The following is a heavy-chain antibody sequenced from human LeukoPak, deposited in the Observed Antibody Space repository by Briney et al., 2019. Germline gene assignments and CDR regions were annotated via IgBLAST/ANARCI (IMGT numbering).Heavy chain of an antibody. CDR3: ARGQVPAARGYNWFDP. CDR1: GWSFNDHY. Sequence: PSETLSLTCAVYGWSFNDHYWNWIRQPPGKGLEWIGEINARGDTNFNPSLKSRVTISVDSSKNQFSLTLRSMIAADTAVYYCARGQVPAARGYNWFDPWGQGTLVTVSS. CDR2: INARGDT. D-gene: IGHD2-2*01. J-gene: IGHJ5*02. V-gene: IGHV4-34*01.